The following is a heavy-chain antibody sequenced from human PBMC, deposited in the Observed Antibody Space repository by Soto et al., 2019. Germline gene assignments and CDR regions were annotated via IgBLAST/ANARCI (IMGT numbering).Heavy chain of an antibody. CDR2: ISGSGGST. J-gene: IGHJ3*02. CDR1: GFTFSSYA. Sequence: PGGSLRLSCAASGFTFSSYAMSWVRQAPGKGLEWVSAISGSGGSTYYADSVKGRFTISRDNSKNTLYLQMNSLRAEDTAVYYCAKYDCSSTSCYEPFDIWGQGTMVTVSS. CDR3: AKYDCSSTSCYEPFDI. V-gene: IGHV3-23*01. D-gene: IGHD2-2*01.